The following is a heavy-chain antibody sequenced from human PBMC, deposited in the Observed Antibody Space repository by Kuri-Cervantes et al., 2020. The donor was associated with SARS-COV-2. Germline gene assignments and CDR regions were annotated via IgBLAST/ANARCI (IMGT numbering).Heavy chain of an antibody. CDR2: IYYSGST. J-gene: IGHJ4*02. CDR3: ARAGSHGDEGDY. V-gene: IGHV4-30-4*08. D-gene: IGHD7-27*01. CDR1: GGSISSYY. Sequence: LRLSCIVSGGSISSYYWSWIRQPPGKGLEWIGHIYYSGSTYYNPSLKSRVTISVDTSKNQFSLKLSSVTAADTAVYYCARAGSHGDEGDYWGQGTLVTVSS.